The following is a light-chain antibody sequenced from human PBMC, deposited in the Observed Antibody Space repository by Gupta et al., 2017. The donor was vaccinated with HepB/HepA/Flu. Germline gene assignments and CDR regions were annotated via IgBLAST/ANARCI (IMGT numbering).Light chain of an antibody. CDR1: NSDIGSYHL. V-gene: IGLV2-23*01. CDR3: CSVGNNTLYV. J-gene: IGLJ1*01. CDR2: EAN. Sequence: QSLLTRPASVSGSPGQSITLTCTVTNSDIGSYHLVFWSHQCPGKAPNHIIYEANKRPSWTSNRFSGSKSGTSASLTISGLRFDDKGDYFCCSVGNNTLYVFGTGT.